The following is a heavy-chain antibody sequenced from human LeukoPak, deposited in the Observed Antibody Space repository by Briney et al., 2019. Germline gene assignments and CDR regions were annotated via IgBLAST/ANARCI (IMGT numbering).Heavy chain of an antibody. CDR2: ISNGGGST. Sequence: GGSLRLSCAAAGFTFSSSGMSWVRQAPGKGLEWVPTISNGGGSTYYADSVKGRFTISRDNSKNTLHLQMNSLRAEDTAIYFCVYSGYFNYFDYWGQGTLVTVSS. V-gene: IGHV3-23*01. CDR3: VYSGYFNYFDY. CDR1: GFTFSSSG. D-gene: IGHD5-12*01. J-gene: IGHJ4*02.